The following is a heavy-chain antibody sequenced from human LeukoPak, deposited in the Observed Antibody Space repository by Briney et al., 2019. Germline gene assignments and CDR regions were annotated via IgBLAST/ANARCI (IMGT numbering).Heavy chain of an antibody. CDR3: ARQPYCSNTSCYYYYYGMDV. J-gene: IGHJ6*02. D-gene: IGHD2-2*01. CDR2: IYYSGST. CDR1: GGSISSGGYY. V-gene: IGHV4-31*03. Sequence: PSETLSLTCTVSGGSISSGGYYWSWIRQHPGKGLEWIGYIYYSGSTYYNPSLKSRVTISVDTSKNQFSLKLSSVTAADTAVYYCARQPYCSNTSCYYYYYGMDVWGQGTTVTVSS.